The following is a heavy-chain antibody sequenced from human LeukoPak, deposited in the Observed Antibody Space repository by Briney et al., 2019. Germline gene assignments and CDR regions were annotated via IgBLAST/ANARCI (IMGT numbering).Heavy chain of an antibody. CDR2: IIPIFGTA. D-gene: IGHD2-2*01. Sequence: ASVKVSCKASGGTFSSYAISWVRQAPGQGLEWMGGIIPIFGTANYAQKFQGRVTITTDESTSTAYMELSSLRSEDTAVYYCAREAPHCSSTSCPLDYWGQGTLVTVSS. CDR3: AREAPHCSSTSCPLDY. V-gene: IGHV1-69*05. CDR1: GGTFSSYA. J-gene: IGHJ4*02.